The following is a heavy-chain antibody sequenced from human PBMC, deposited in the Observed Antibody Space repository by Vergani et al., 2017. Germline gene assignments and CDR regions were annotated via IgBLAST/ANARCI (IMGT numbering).Heavy chain of an antibody. CDR2: IYPGDSDT. Sequence: EVQLVQSGAEVKKPGESLKISCKGSGYSFTSYWIGWVRQMPGKGLEWMGIIYPGDSDTRYSPSFQGQVTISADKSISTAYLQWSSLKASDTAMYYCEGISKRVGGYSYEVDALDIWGQGTMVTVSS. V-gene: IGHV5-51*03. J-gene: IGHJ3*02. CDR3: EGISKRVGGYSYEVDALDI. CDR1: GYSFTSYW. D-gene: IGHD5-18*01.